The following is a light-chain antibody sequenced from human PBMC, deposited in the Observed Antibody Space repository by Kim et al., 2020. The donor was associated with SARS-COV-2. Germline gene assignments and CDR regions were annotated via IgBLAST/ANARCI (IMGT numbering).Light chain of an antibody. V-gene: IGKV1-5*03. CDR1: ESISSW. J-gene: IGKJ2*01. Sequence: DIQMTQSPSTLSASVGDRVTITCRASESISSWLAWYQQQTGKAPILLIYKASYLESGVPSRFGGSGSGTEFTLTISSLQTDEFATYYCQHSNSYPYTFGQGTKLEI. CDR2: KAS. CDR3: QHSNSYPYT.